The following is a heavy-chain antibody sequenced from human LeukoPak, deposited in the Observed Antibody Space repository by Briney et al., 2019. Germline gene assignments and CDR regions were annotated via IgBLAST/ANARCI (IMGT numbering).Heavy chain of an antibody. D-gene: IGHD2-2*02. J-gene: IGHJ6*03. V-gene: IGHV4-34*01. Sequence: PSETLSLTCAVYGGSFSGYYWSWIRQPPGKGLEWIGEINHSGSTNYNLSLKSRVTISVDTSKNQFSLKLSSVTAADTAVYYCALYDPDYYYMDVWGKGTTVTVSS. CDR2: INHSGST. CDR1: GGSFSGYY. CDR3: ALYDPDYYYMDV.